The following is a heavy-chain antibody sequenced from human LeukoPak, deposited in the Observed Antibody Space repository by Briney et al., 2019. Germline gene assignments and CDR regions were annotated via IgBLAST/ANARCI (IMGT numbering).Heavy chain of an antibody. Sequence: SETLSLTCTVSGGSISSSSYYWGWIRQPPGKGLEWIGSIYYSGSTYYNPSLKSRVTISVDTSKDQFSLKLSSVTAADTAVYYYARHGRGYSYGKIDYWGQGTLVTVSS. J-gene: IGHJ4*02. CDR1: GGSISSSSYY. CDR3: ARHGRGYSYGKIDY. D-gene: IGHD5-18*01. CDR2: IYYSGST. V-gene: IGHV4-39*01.